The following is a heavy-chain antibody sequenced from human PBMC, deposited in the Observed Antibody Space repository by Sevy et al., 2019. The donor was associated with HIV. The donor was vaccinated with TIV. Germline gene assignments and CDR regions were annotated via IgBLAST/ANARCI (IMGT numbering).Heavy chain of an antibody. J-gene: IGHJ5*02. V-gene: IGHV3-53*01. Sequence: GGSLRLSCAASGFTVSSNYMSWVRQAPGKGLEWVSVIYSGGSTYYADSVKGRFTISRDNSKNTLYLQMNSLRAEDTAVYYCAREHHYYDSSGGEYNWLDPWGQGTLVTVSS. CDR1: GFTVSSNY. CDR3: AREHHYYDSSGGEYNWLDP. CDR2: IYSGGST. D-gene: IGHD3-22*01.